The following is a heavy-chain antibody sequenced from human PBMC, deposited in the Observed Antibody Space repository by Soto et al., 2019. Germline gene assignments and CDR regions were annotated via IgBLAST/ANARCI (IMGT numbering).Heavy chain of an antibody. CDR1: GGSISSSTYY. V-gene: IGHV4-39*01. D-gene: IGHD3-3*01. Sequence: SETLSLTCTLSGGSISSSTYYWGWIRQPPGKGLEWIGSIYYSGDTYYHPSLKSRVTISVDTSKDQFSLKVTSVTAEDTAMYYCARGHGGITIFGAPGHFDYWGQGNLVTVSS. CDR3: ARGHGGITIFGAPGHFDY. J-gene: IGHJ4*02. CDR2: IYYSGDT.